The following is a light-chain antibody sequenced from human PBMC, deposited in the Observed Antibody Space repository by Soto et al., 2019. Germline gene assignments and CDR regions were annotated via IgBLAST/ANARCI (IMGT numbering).Light chain of an antibody. Sequence: QSVLTQPASVSGSPGQSITISCTGTSSDVGGYNYVSLYQQHPGTAPKLMIYAVSNRPSGVSNRFSGSKSGNTASLTISGLQAEDEADYYCSSYTSSSTPYRFGTGTKVTVL. CDR1: SSDVGGYNY. CDR2: AVS. V-gene: IGLV2-14*01. CDR3: SSYTSSSTPYR. J-gene: IGLJ1*01.